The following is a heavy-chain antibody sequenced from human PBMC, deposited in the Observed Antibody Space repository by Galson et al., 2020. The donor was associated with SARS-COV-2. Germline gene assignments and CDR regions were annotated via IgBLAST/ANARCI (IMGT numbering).Heavy chain of an antibody. J-gene: IGHJ3*02. D-gene: IGHD3-10*01. CDR3: TRISSDYTTFDT. CDR1: GFSLTARGMY. Sequence: SGPTLVKPTQTLTLTCSFSGFSLTARGMYVAWIRQPPGKALEWLARIDWDDDKYYKTSLKTRLTISKDTSKNQVVLTMTDMGPSDTVTYYCTRISSDYTTFDTWGQGTTVTVSS. CDR2: IDWDDDK. V-gene: IGHV2-70*11.